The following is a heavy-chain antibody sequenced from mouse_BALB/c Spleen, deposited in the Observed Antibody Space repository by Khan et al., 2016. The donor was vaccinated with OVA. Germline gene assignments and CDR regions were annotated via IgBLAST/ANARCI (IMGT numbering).Heavy chain of an antibody. CDR2: IWSDGST. CDR3: ARQPYYHYYIMDY. D-gene: IGHD2-10*01. CDR1: GFSLTNYG. Sequence: QVQLKESGPGLVAPSQSLSITCTISGFSLTNYGIHWVRQPPGKGLEWLVVIWSDGSTSSNSALNSRLIISKDNSKSQVFLKMNSLQTDDTAMYYCARQPYYHYYIMDYWGQGTSVTVSS. V-gene: IGHV2-6-1*01. J-gene: IGHJ4*01.